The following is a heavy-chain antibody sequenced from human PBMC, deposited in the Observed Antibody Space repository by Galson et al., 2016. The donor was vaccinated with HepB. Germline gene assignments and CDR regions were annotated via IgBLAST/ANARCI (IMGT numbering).Heavy chain of an antibody. J-gene: IGHJ3*02. CDR2: IDWDDDK. D-gene: IGHD1-1*01. Sequence: PALVKPTQTLTLTCTFSGISLNTSGMCVSWIRQPPGKALEWLALIDWDDDKYYNTSLKTRLTISKDTSKNQVVLTMTNMDPVDTATYYCARRTYLVDAFDIWGQGTMVTVSS. CDR3: ARRTYLVDAFDI. CDR1: GISLNTSGMC. V-gene: IGHV2-70*01.